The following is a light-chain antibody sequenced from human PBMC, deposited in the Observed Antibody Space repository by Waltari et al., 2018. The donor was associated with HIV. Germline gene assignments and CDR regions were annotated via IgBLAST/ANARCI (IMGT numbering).Light chain of an antibody. CDR1: SSDVGGYNY. CDR3: SSYAGSDSPYV. Sequence: QSALTQPPSASGSPGQSVTIFCTGTSSDVGGYNYVSWYQQHPDKAPKLIIFEVNKRPSAVPDRFSGSKSGNTAALTVSGLQAEDEADYYCSSYAGSDSPYVFGSGTTVTVL. V-gene: IGLV2-8*01. J-gene: IGLJ1*01. CDR2: EVN.